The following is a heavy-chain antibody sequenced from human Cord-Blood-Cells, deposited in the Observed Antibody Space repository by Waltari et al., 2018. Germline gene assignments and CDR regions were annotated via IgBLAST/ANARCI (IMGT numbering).Heavy chain of an antibody. J-gene: IGHJ4*02. CDR2: INPNSGGT. D-gene: IGHD3-10*01. CDR3: ARDRGEYYYGSGSMGY. CDR1: GYTFTGYY. V-gene: IGHV1-2*02. Sequence: AQLVQSGAEVTKPGASVTVSCKASGYTFTGYYMHWVRQAPGQGLEWMGWINPNSGGTNYAQKFQGRVTMTRDTSISTAYMELSRLRSDDTAVYYCARDRGEYYYGSGSMGYWGQGTLVTVSS.